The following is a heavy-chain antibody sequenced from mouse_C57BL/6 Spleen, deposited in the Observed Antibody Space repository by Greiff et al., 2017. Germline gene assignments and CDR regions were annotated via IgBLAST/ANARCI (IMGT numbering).Heavy chain of an antibody. D-gene: IGHD2-4*01. CDR1: GYSFTGYY. J-gene: IGHJ2*01. CDR3: ARTYYDYDGGFDD. V-gene: IGHV1-42*01. CDR2: INPSTGGT. Sequence: EVQLQQSGPELVKPGASVKISCKASGYSFTGYYMNWVKQSPEKSLEWIGEINPSTGGTTYNQKFKAKATLTVDKSSSTAYMQLKSLTSEDSAVYYCARTYYDYDGGFDDWGQGTTLTVAS.